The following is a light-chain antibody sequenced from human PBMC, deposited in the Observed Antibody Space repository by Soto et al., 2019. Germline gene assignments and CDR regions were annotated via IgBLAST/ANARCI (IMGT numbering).Light chain of an antibody. CDR2: GAS. J-gene: IGKJ1*01. Sequence: EIVLTQSPGTLSLSPGERATLSCRASQSVSSSYLAWYQQNRGQAPRLLIYGASSRAPGIPDRFGGSGSGTDSTLTISRLEPEDFAVHYCQQYGSSRWTFGQGTKVEIK. CDR3: QQYGSSRWT. CDR1: QSVSSSY. V-gene: IGKV3-20*01.